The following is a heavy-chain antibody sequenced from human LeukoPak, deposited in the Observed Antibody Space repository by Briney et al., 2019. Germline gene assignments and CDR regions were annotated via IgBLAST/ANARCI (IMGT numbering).Heavy chain of an antibody. CDR3: ARVLSSWYPMS. Sequence: PSQTLSLTCTVSGGSISSGSYYWSWIRQPAGKGLEWIGRIYTSGSTNYNPSLKSRVTISVDTSKNQFSLKLSSVTAADTAVYYCARVLSSWYPMSWGQGTLVTVSS. V-gene: IGHV4-61*02. J-gene: IGHJ4*02. CDR2: IYTSGST. D-gene: IGHD6-13*01. CDR1: GGSISSGSYY.